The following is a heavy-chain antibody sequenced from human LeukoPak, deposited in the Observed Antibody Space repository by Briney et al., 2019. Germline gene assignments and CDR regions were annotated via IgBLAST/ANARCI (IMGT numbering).Heavy chain of an antibody. CDR1: GFTFSNYA. CDR2: ISSDGSNK. V-gene: IGHV3-30*04. J-gene: IGHJ4*02. Sequence: GGSLRLSCAASGFTFSNYAMRWVRQAPGKGLEWVAVISSDGSNKYYADSVKGRFTISRDNSRNTLYVQMDSVRVEDTALYYCVRGGRRWGQGILVTVSS. CDR3: VRGGRR.